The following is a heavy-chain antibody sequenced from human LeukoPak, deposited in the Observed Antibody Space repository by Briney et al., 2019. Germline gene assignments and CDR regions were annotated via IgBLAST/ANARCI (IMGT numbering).Heavy chain of an antibody. J-gene: IGHJ5*02. D-gene: IGHD1-1*01. CDR2: VDPEDGEA. Sequence: GASVKVSCNVSGYTISDYFMHWLQQAPGKGLEWMAFVDPEDGEAVIAAKFQDRVTVTADRSTDTVYMELRGLTSADTAMYFCALRRRLERPLYTFDPWGQGTLVTVSS. CDR1: GYTISDYF. CDR3: ALRRRLERPLYTFDP. V-gene: IGHV1-69-2*01.